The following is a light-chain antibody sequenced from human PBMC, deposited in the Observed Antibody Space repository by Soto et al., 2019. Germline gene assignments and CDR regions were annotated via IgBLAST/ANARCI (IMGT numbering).Light chain of an antibody. Sequence: ETVLTQSPGTLSLSPGERATLFCRASQSVSGSYLAWYQQKPGQAPRLLIYGASSRATGIPDRFSGSGSGTDFTLTISRLDPEDFAVYYCQQHSSSPPSWTFGQGTKVEIK. V-gene: IGKV3-20*01. J-gene: IGKJ1*01. CDR3: QQHSSSPPSWT. CDR1: QSVSGSY. CDR2: GAS.